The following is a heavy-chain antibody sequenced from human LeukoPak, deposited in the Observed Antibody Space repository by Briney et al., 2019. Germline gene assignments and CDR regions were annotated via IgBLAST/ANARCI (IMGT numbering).Heavy chain of an antibody. D-gene: IGHD3-3*01. Sequence: SETLSLTCAVYDGSFSGYYWSCIRQPPGKGLEWIGEINHSGSTNYNPSLKSRVTISLDTSKSQFSLKVRYVTAADTAVYYCARGLNDSWTGENYWGQGTLVTVSS. J-gene: IGHJ4*02. CDR2: INHSGST. V-gene: IGHV4-34*01. CDR3: ARGLNDSWTGENY. CDR1: DGSFSGYY.